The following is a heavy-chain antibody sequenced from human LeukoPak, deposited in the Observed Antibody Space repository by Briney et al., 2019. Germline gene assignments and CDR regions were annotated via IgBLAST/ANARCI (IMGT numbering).Heavy chain of an antibody. V-gene: IGHV4-39*07. CDR3: ARDDYGDYVSMDV. CDR2: IYYSGST. J-gene: IGHJ6*02. CDR1: GGSISSSSYY. D-gene: IGHD4-17*01. Sequence: SETLSLTCTVSGGSISSSSYYWGWIRQPPGKGLEWIGSIYYSGSTYHNPSLKSRVTISVDTSKNQFSLKLSSVTAADTAVYYCARDDYGDYVSMDVWGQGTTVTVSS.